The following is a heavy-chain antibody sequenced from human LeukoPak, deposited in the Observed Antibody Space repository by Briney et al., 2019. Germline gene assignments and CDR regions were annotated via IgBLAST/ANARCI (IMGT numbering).Heavy chain of an antibody. J-gene: IGHJ3*02. Sequence: PGGSLRLSCAASGFTFSSYWMSWVRQAPGKGLEWVANIKQDGSEKYYVDSVKGRFTISRDNAKKSLYLQMNSLRAEDTAVYYCASVIVTETDAFDIWGQGTIVTVSS. CDR2: IKQDGSEK. V-gene: IGHV3-7*01. D-gene: IGHD2/OR15-2a*01. CDR1: GFTFSSYW. CDR3: ASVIVTETDAFDI.